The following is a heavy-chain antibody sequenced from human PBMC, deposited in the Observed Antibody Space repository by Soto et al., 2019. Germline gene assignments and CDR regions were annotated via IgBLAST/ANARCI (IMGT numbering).Heavy chain of an antibody. CDR3: ARVKVRFLEWLPPRYYYGMDV. CDR2: MNPNSGNT. V-gene: IGHV1-8*01. D-gene: IGHD3-3*01. Sequence: AXVKVSCKASGYTFTSYDINWVRQATGQGLEWMGWMNPNSGNTGYAQKFQGRVTMTRNTSISTAYMELSSLRSEDTAVYYCARVKVRFLEWLPPRYYYGMDVWGQGTTVTVSS. CDR1: GYTFTSYD. J-gene: IGHJ6*02.